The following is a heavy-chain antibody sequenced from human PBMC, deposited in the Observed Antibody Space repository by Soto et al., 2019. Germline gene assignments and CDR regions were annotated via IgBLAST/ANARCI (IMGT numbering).Heavy chain of an antibody. J-gene: IGHJ3*01. Sequence: QVQLQESGPGLVKPSQTLSLTCTVSGGSISSGDYYWSWVRQPPGKGLEWIGFIYYSGTAYYNPSLKSRVNISIDTSKKQFSLKLSSVTAADTAVYYCASVNYDSRAFDFWGRGTMVTVSS. D-gene: IGHD3-22*01. CDR1: GGSISSGDYY. CDR3: ASVNYDSRAFDF. CDR2: IYYSGTA. V-gene: IGHV4-30-4*01.